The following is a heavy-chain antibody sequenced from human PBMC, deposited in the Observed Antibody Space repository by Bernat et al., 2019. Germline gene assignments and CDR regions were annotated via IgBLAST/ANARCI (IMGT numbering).Heavy chain of an antibody. J-gene: IGHJ4*02. CDR2: ISYDGSNK. Sequence: QVQLVESGGGVVQPGRSLRLSCAASGFTFSSYGVHWVRQAPGKGLEWVAVISYDGSNKYYADSVKGRFTISRDNSKNTLYLQMNSLRAEDTAVYYCAKDRTYSGYDPADYYFDYWGQGTLVTVSS. V-gene: IGHV3-30*18. CDR3: AKDRTYSGYDPADYYFDY. D-gene: IGHD5-12*01. CDR1: GFTFSSYG.